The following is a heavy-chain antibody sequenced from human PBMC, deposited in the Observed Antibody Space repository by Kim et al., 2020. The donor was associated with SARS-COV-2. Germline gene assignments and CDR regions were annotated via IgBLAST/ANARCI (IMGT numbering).Heavy chain of an antibody. Sequence: GGSLRLSCAASGFTFSDYYMSWIRQAPGKGLEWIAYIGTSGNNIFYADSVKGRFTMSRDNGRNLLYLLMNSLRAEDTAVYFCARDDKPHHWFDPWGQGTLVTVSS. CDR2: IGTSGNNI. J-gene: IGHJ5*02. CDR1: GFTFSDYY. CDR3: ARDDKPHHWFDP. V-gene: IGHV3-11*01.